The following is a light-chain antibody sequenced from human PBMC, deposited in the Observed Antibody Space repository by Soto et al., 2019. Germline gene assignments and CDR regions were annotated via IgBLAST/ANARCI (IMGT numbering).Light chain of an antibody. J-gene: IGKJ3*01. V-gene: IGKV1-5*01. CDR1: QSIGRW. CDR3: QQYNSYPL. CDR2: DAS. Sequence: DIQMTQSPSTLSASVGDRDTIACRASQSIGRWLAWYQQKPGKAPNLLIYDASSLQSGVPSRFSGSGSGTEFTLTISSLQPDDFATYYCQQYNSYPLFGPGTKVDIK.